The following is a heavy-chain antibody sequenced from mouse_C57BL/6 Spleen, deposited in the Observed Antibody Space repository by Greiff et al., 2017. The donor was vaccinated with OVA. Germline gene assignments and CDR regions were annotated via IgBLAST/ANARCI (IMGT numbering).Heavy chain of an antibody. CDR1: GYTFTDYY. J-gene: IGHJ1*03. Sequence: QVQLQQSGAELVRPGASVKLSCKASGYTFTDYYINWVKQRPGQGLEWIARIYPGSGNTYYNEKFKGKATLTAENSSSTAYMQLSSLTSEDSAVYFWARRDYYGSGYFDVWGTGTTVTVSS. CDR3: ARRDYYGSGYFDV. V-gene: IGHV1-76*01. D-gene: IGHD1-1*01. CDR2: IYPGSGNT.